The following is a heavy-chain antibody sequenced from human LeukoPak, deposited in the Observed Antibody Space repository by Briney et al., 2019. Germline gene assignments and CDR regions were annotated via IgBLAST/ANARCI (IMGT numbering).Heavy chain of an antibody. CDR1: GYTFTSYD. CDR3: ARGRYDILSPAHHYYYYYGMDV. CDR2: MNPNSGNT. Sequence: ASVKVSCKASGYTFTSYDINWVRQATGQGLEWMGWMNPNSGNTGYAQKFQGRVTMTRNTSISTAYMELSSLRSEDTAVYYCARGRYDILSPAHHYYYYYGMDVWAKGPRSPSP. V-gene: IGHV1-8*01. J-gene: IGHJ6*02. D-gene: IGHD3-9*01.